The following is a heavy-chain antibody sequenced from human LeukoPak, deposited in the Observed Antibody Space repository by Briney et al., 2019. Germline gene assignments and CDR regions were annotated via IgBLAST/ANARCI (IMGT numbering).Heavy chain of an antibody. CDR2: IYYSGST. CDR1: GGSISSSSYY. J-gene: IGHJ4*02. CDR3: ASGATTLDY. V-gene: IGHV4-39*01. Sequence: PSETLSLTCTVSGGSISSSSYYWGWIRQPPGKGLEWIGSIYYSGSTYYDSCLKSRVTISVDTSKNQFSLKLSSVTAADTAVYYCASGATTLDYWGQGTLVTVSS. D-gene: IGHD1-26*01.